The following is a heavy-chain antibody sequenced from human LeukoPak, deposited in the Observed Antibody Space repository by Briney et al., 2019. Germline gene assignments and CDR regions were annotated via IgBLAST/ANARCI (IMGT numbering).Heavy chain of an antibody. Sequence: SETLSLTCTVSGGSISSGDYYWSWIRQPPGKGLEWIAYMYYSGSTYYNPSLKSRVTMSADTSKNQLSLKLSPVTAADTAVYYCARPYYYDSRIDPWGQGILVTASS. CDR2: MYYSGST. CDR3: ARPYYYDSRIDP. V-gene: IGHV4-30-4*01. D-gene: IGHD3-22*01. J-gene: IGHJ5*02. CDR1: GGSISSGDYY.